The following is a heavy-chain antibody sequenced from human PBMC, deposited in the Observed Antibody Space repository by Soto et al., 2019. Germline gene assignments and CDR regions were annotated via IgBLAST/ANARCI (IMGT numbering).Heavy chain of an antibody. D-gene: IGHD4-17*01. J-gene: IGHJ4*02. CDR2: SYSRGST. Sequence: QVQLQESGPGLLKPSETLSLTCSVSGDSVSSGTYYWSWIRQPPGKGLEWIGYSYSRGSTNYNPSLKSRVTLSIDTSRNQFSLKVNSVTAADTAVYYCARGLDYVGFDYWGQGTLVAVSS. CDR1: GDSVSSGTYY. CDR3: ARGLDYVGFDY. V-gene: IGHV4-61*01.